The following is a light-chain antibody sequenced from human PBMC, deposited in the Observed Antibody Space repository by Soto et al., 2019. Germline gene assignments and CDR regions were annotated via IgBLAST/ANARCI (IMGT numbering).Light chain of an antibody. Sequence: QSALPQPPSVSGAPGQMVTISCTGSSSNIGAGYDVHWYQQLPGTAPKLLIYGNSNRPSGVPDRFSGSKSGTSASLAITGLQAEDEADYYCQSYDSSLSGWVFGTGTKVTVL. CDR3: QSYDSSLSGWV. CDR1: SSNIGAGYD. V-gene: IGLV1-40*01. CDR2: GNS. J-gene: IGLJ1*01.